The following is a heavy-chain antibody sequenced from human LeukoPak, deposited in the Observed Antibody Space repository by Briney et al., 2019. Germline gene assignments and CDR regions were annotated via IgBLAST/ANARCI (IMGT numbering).Heavy chain of an antibody. J-gene: IGHJ5*02. CDR1: GYTFTDYY. Sequence: ASVKVSCKVSGYTFTDYYMHWVPQAPGKGLEWMGLVDPEDGETIYAEKFQGRVTITADTSTDTASMELSSLRSEDTAVYYCATGRGYDYGGVIENWFDPWGQGTLVTVSS. D-gene: IGHD4/OR15-4a*01. CDR2: VDPEDGET. CDR3: ATGRGYDYGGVIENWFDP. V-gene: IGHV1-69-2*01.